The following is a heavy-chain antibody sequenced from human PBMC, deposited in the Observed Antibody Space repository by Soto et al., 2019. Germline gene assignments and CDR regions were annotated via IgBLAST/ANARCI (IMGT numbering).Heavy chain of an antibody. Sequence: ASVKVSCKASGYTFSSYYIHWVRQAPGQGLEWMGVINPSGVSTVYAQKFQGRVTMTRDTSTSTVSMELSSLRFEDAAVYYCAREAILGYYGMDVWGHGTTVTV. V-gene: IGHV1-46*01. CDR3: AREAILGYYGMDV. J-gene: IGHJ6*02. CDR1: GYTFSSYY. CDR2: INPSGVST.